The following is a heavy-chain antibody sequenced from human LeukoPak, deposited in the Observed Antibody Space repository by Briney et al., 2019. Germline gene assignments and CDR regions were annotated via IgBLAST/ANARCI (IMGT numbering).Heavy chain of an antibody. CDR2: ISGSGGST. D-gene: IGHD6-6*01. J-gene: IGHJ4*02. CDR3: AKDHGSSPDYFDY. V-gene: IGHV3-23*01. CDR1: GFTFSSYA. Sequence: GGSLTLSCAASGFTFSSYAMSRVRQAPGKGLQWVSAISGSGGSTYYADSVKGRFTISRDNSKNTLYLQMNSLRAEDTAVYYCAKDHGSSPDYFDYWGQGTLVTVSS.